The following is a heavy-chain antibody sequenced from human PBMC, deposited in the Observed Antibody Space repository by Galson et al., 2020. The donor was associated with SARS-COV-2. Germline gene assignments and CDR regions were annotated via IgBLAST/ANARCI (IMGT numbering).Heavy chain of an antibody. CDR1: GGSISSGSHY. V-gene: IGHV4-39*01. Sequence: SETLSLTCAVSGGSISSGSHYWGWIRQPPGKGLEWIGSIYYSGSTYYNPSLKSRVTISVDTSKNQFSLKLSSVTAADTAVYYCARRGPRYYHMDLWGKGTTVPVSS. CDR2: IYYSGST. J-gene: IGHJ6*03. CDR3: ARRGPRYYHMDL.